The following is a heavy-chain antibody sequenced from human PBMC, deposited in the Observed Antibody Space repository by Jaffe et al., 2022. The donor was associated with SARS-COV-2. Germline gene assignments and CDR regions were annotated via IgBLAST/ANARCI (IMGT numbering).Heavy chain of an antibody. CDR2: ISGSGGST. Sequence: EVQLLESGGGLVQPGGSLRLSCAASGFTFSSYAMSWVRQAPGKGLEWVSAISGSGGSTYYADSVKGRFTISRDNSKNTLYLQMNSLRAEDTAVYYCAKDLGDYGDYWGWFDPWGQGTLVTVSS. V-gene: IGHV3-23*01. CDR1: GFTFSSYA. J-gene: IGHJ5*02. CDR3: AKDLGDYGDYWGWFDP. D-gene: IGHD4-17*01.